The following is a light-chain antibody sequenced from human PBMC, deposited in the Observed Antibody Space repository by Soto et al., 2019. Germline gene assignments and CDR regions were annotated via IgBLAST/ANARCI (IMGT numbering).Light chain of an antibody. Sequence: EIVLTQSPGTLSLSPGERATLSCRASQSVSSYLAWYQQKPGQGPRLLIYEASNRATGIPARFSGSGSGTDFSLTISSLEPEDFAVYYCQQRSNWPRTFGQGTKVDIK. CDR3: QQRSNWPRT. CDR2: EAS. J-gene: IGKJ1*01. V-gene: IGKV3-11*01. CDR1: QSVSSY.